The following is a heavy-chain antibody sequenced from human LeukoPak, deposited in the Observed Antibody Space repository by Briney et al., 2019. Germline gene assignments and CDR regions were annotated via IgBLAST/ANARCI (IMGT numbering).Heavy chain of an antibody. Sequence: GGSLRLSCAASGFTFSSYEMNWVRQAPGKGLEWVSYISSSGSTIYYADSVKGRFTISRDNAKNSLYLQMNSLRAEDTAVYYCASGLMYGSGSYGFDYWGQGTLVTVSS. CDR3: ASGLMYGSGSYGFDY. CDR1: GFTFSSYE. J-gene: IGHJ4*02. CDR2: ISSSGSTI. V-gene: IGHV3-48*03. D-gene: IGHD3-10*01.